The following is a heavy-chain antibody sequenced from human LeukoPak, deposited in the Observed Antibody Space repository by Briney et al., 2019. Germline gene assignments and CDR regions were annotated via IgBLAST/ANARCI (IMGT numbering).Heavy chain of an antibody. D-gene: IGHD3-10*01. J-gene: IGHJ4*02. CDR1: GFTFSSKY. V-gene: IGHV3-53*01. Sequence: GGSLRLSCAASGFTFSSKYMSWVRQAPGKGLEWVSVIYSDDSTYYSDSVKGRFTTSRDNSKTTLYRQINSLRAEDTALYYSARGLGDSVYVGYWGQGTLVTVSS. CDR2: IYSDDST. CDR3: ARGLGDSVYVGY.